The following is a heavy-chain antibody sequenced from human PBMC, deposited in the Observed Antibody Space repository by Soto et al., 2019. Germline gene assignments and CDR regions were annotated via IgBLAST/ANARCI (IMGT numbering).Heavy chain of an antibody. D-gene: IGHD3-10*01. CDR1: GGSIRSYY. J-gene: IGHJ5*02. CDR3: ARASSQNGSYKWFAP. V-gene: IGHV4-4*07. Sequence: SETGSLTCTGSGGSIRSYYWSGIRQPAGKGLEWVGRIYTSGGTNYNPSLKSRVTMSVDTSQNKFYLKLSSVTAADTAVYYCARASSQNGSYKWFAPWGQGNLVTV. CDR2: IYTSGGT.